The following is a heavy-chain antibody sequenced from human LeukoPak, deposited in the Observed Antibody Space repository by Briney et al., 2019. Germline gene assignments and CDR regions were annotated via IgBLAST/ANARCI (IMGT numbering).Heavy chain of an antibody. V-gene: IGHV5-51*01. Sequence: GESLKISCKGSGYTFNTYWVGWVRQMPGKGLEWIGIIYPGDSDIRYSPSFRGQVTISADKSSSTDYLQWSSLKASDTAMYYCARRDVSAWYYFDYWGQGTLVTVSS. D-gene: IGHD6-19*01. CDR2: IYPGDSDI. J-gene: IGHJ4*02. CDR1: GYTFNTYW. CDR3: ARRDVSAWYYFDY.